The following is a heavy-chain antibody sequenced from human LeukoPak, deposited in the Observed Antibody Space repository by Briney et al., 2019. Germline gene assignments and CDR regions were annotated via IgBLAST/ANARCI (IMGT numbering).Heavy chain of an antibody. CDR1: GFTFDDYA. D-gene: IGHD5/OR15-5a*01. CDR3: ARVSKPGWYDYYYMDV. Sequence: PWGSLRLSCAASGFTFDDYAMHWVWQAPGKGLEWVSGIRWNSGSIGYADSVKGRFTISRDNSKNTLYLQMDNLRVEDTAVYYCARVSKPGWYDYYYMDVWGKGTTVIVSS. CDR2: IRWNSGSI. V-gene: IGHV3-9*01. J-gene: IGHJ6*03.